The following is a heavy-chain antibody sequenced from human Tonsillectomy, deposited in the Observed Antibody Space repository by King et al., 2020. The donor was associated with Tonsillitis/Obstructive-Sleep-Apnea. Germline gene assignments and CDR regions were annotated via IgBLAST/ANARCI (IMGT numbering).Heavy chain of an antibody. CDR2: VDPTDSYT. J-gene: IGHJ6*02. CDR3: ARHEYYNAMDV. V-gene: IGHV5-10-1*03. CDR1: GYSFTSYW. Sequence: QLVQSGAEVKKPGESLRISCKGSGYSFTSYWISWVRQMPGKGLEWMGTVDPTDSYTNYSPSFQGHVTISADKSISAANLQWSSLKASDTAMYYCARHEYYNAMDVWGQGTTVTVSS.